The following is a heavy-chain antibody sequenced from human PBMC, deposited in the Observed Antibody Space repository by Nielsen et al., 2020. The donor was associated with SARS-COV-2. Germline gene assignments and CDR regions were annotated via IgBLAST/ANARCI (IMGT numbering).Heavy chain of an antibody. CDR2: ISWNSGSI. CDR1: GFTFDDYA. J-gene: IGHJ3*02. CDR3: AKDISPVPTGLGAFDI. Sequence: GGSLRLSCAASGFTFDDYAMHWVRQAPGKGLEWVSGISWNSGSIGYADSVKGRFTISRDNAKNSLYLQMNSLRAEDTALYYCAKDISPVPTGLGAFDIWGQGTMVTVSS. V-gene: IGHV3-9*01. D-gene: IGHD6-19*01.